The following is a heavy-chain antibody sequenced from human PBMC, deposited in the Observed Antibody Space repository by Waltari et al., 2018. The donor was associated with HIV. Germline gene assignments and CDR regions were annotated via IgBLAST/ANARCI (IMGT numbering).Heavy chain of an antibody. CDR2: IYSGGST. J-gene: IGHJ4*02. D-gene: IGHD2-21*02. CDR3: ARGFGCGGDCYYFDY. V-gene: IGHV3-53*01. Sequence: EVQLVESGGGLIQPGGSVRLSCAASGFSVSSNYMTWFRPAPGKGLEWVSVIYSGGSTYYADSVKGRFTISRDNSKNTLYLQMNSLRAEDTAVYYCARGFGCGGDCYYFDYWGQGTLVTVSS. CDR1: GFSVSSNY.